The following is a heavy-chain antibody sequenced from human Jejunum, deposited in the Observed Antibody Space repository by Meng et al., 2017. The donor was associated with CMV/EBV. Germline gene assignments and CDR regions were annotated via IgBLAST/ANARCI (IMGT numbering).Heavy chain of an antibody. V-gene: IGHV4-39*01. Sequence: GGYISSGSYVRAGIRQAPGKGLEWIANIHYRGSTYYDKSLKGRVTISVDTSKNQCSLKLSSVTAADTSVYYCARHKRLSYASFDYWGPGTLVTVSS. D-gene: IGHD3-16*01. CDR3: ARHKRLSYASFDY. J-gene: IGHJ4*02. CDR2: IHYRGST. CDR1: GGYISSGSYV.